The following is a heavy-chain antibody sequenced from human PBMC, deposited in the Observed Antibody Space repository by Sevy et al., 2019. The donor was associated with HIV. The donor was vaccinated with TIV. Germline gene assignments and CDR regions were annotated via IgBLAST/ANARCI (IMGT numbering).Heavy chain of an antibody. CDR2: IYYSGST. CDR1: GGSISSYY. CDR3: ARDSGYSGYDPGNGFDY. J-gene: IGHJ4*02. V-gene: IGHV4-59*01. Sequence: SETLSLTCTVSGGSISSYYWSWIRQPPGKGLEWIGYIYYSGSTNYNPSLTSRVTISVDTSKNQFSIKLSSVTAADTAVYYCARDSGYSGYDPGNGFDYWGQGTLVTVSS. D-gene: IGHD5-12*01.